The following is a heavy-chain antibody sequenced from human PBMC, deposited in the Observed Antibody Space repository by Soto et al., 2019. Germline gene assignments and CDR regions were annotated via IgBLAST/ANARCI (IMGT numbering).Heavy chain of an antibody. V-gene: IGHV3-23*01. J-gene: IGHJ4*02. CDR2: ISGSGGST. D-gene: IGHD6-13*01. CDR1: GFTFSSYA. CDR3: AKLISSSSWPTSPGGYYFDY. Sequence: GGSLRLSCAASGFTFSSYAMSWVRQAPGKGLEWVSAISGSGGSTYYADSVKGRFTISRDNSKNTLYLQMNSLRAEDTAVYYCAKLISSSSWPTSPGGYYFDYWGQGTLVTVSS.